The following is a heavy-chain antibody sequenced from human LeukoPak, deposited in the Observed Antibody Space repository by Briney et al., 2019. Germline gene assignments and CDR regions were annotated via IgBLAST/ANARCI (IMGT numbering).Heavy chain of an antibody. CDR1: SGSISGHY. J-gene: IGHJ4*02. CDR3: ARDQYCDFWSSTATPYYFDY. Sequence: PSETLSLTCTVPSGSISGHYWSWIRQPAGKEMQWIGRIYTSGATNYNPSLKSRVTMSIDTSKKEFTLKLTSVTAADTAVYYCARDQYCDFWSSTATPYYFDYWGEGTLVSVSS. CDR2: IYTSGAT. V-gene: IGHV4-4*07. D-gene: IGHD3-3*01.